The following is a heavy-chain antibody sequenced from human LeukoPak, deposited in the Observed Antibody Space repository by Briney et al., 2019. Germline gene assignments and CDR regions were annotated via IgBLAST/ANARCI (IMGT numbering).Heavy chain of an antibody. J-gene: IGHJ4*02. CDR2: INPNSGGT. D-gene: IGHD3-22*01. CDR1: GYTFTSYD. Sequence: ASVKVSCKASGYTFTSYDINWVRQAPGQGLEWMGWINPNSGGTNYAQRFQGRVTMTRDTSISTAYMELSRLRSDDTAVYYCARSQEVATISGSSYYYDSSGSYLLDYWGQGTLVTVSS. V-gene: IGHV1-2*02. CDR3: ARSQEVATISGSSYYYDSSGSYLLDY.